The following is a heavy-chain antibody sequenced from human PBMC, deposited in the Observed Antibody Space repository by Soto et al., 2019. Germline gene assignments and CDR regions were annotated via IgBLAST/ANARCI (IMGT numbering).Heavy chain of an antibody. J-gene: IGHJ6*02. V-gene: IGHV3-7*01. CDR2: IKQDGSEK. CDR3: ARDHMEQYGMDV. Sequence: EVQLVESGGGLVQPGGSLRLSCAASGLTFSSYGMTWVRRAPGKGLGWVANIKQDGSEKYYVDSVKGRFPISRDNAKNSLYLQMNSLRAEDTAVYYCARDHMEQYGMDVWGQGTTVTVSS. CDR1: GLTFSSYG. D-gene: IGHD1-26*01.